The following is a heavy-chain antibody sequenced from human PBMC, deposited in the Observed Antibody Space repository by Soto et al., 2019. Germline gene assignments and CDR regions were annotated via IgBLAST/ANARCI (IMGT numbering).Heavy chain of an antibody. V-gene: IGHV4-31*11. J-gene: IGHJ5*02. CDR2: IYYSGST. CDR1: GGSFSGYY. D-gene: IGHD5-12*01. CDR3: ARDLRTGYASFWFDP. Sequence: PSETLSLTCAVYGGSFSGYYWSWIRQHPGKGLEWIGYIYYSGSTYYNPSLKSRVTISVDTSKNQFSLKLSSVTAADTAVYYCARDLRTGYASFWFDPWGQGTLVTVSS.